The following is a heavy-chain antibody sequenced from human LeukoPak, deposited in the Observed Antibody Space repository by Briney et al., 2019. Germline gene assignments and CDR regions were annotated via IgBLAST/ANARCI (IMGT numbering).Heavy chain of an antibody. Sequence: GGSLRLSCAASGFTFSTFGMNWVRQAPGKGLEWVSSISSSNSYIYYADSVKGRFTISRDNAMNSLYLQMNSLRAEDTAVYYCAREMDYYDSSGYFDYWGQGTLVTVSS. D-gene: IGHD3-22*01. CDR1: GFTFSTFG. J-gene: IGHJ4*02. CDR3: AREMDYYDSSGYFDY. CDR2: ISSSNSYI. V-gene: IGHV3-21*01.